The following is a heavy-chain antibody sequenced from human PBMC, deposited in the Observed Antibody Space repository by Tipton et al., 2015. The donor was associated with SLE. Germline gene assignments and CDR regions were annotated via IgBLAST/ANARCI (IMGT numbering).Heavy chain of an antibody. D-gene: IGHD2-21*01. CDR1: GVSISGYY. J-gene: IGHJ3*02. Sequence: TLSLTCSVSGVSISGYYCSWIRQPPGKGLEWVGFIYHNGATKYNPSLKNRLSISIDTTKNQFSLKVTSVTAADTAVYYCAREVNVVSDSDAFDIWGQGTVVTVS. CDR2: IYHNGAT. V-gene: IGHV4-59*01. CDR3: AREVNVVSDSDAFDI.